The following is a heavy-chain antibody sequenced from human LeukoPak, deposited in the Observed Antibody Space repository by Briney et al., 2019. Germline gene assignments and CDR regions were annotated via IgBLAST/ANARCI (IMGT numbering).Heavy chain of an antibody. J-gene: IGHJ6*02. CDR1: GYTLTDYY. D-gene: IGHD2-2*02. CDR3: ARPCPSCYSGSRYYGMDV. V-gene: IGHV1-2*06. Sequence: GASVKVSCKASGYTLTDYYMHWVRQAPGQGLEWMGRINPNSGGTNYAQKFQGRVTMTRDTSISTVYMELSRLRSDDTAVYYCARPCPSCYSGSRYYGMDVWGQGTTVTVSS. CDR2: INPNSGGT.